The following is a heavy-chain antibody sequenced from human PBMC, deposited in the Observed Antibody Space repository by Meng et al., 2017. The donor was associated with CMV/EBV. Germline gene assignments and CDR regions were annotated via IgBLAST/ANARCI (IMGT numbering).Heavy chain of an antibody. Sequence: SETLSLTCAVYGGSFSGYYWSWIRQPPGKGLEWIGEINHSGSTNYNPSLKSRVTISVDTSKNQFSLKLSSVTAADTAVYYCARGMSGRYGYYYYYYGMDVWGQGTMVTVSS. D-gene: IGHD3-3*01. J-gene: IGHJ6*02. CDR2: INHSGST. CDR1: GGSFSGYY. CDR3: ARGMSGRYGYYYYYYGMDV. V-gene: IGHV4-34*01.